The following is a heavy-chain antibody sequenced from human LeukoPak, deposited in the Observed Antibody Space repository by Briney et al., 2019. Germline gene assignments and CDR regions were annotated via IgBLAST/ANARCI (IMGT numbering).Heavy chain of an antibody. V-gene: IGHV1-46*01. CDR2: INPSGSNT. CDR1: VNTFTSYY. J-gene: IGHJ6*03. Sequence: ASVTVSFKASVNTFTSYYMHWVRQAPGQGLEWMGIINPSGSNTTYAQKFQGRLTMTRDTSTSTVYMELSSLRFEGTAVYYCARGQYYYYMDVWGKGTTVTVSS. CDR3: ARGQYYYYMDV.